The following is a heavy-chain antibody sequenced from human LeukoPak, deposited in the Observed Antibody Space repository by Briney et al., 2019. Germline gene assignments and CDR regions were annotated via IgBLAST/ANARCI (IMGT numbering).Heavy chain of an antibody. CDR1: GFTFDDYA. V-gene: IGHV3-9*01. CDR3: ARDRLGYSSEFDY. CDR2: ISWNSGSI. Sequence: PGGSLRLSCAASGFTFDDYAMHWVRQAPGKGLEWVSGISWNSGSIGYADSVKGRFTISRDNAKNSLYLQMNSLRAEDTAVYYCARDRLGYSSEFDYWGQGTLVTVSS. J-gene: IGHJ4*02. D-gene: IGHD6-25*01.